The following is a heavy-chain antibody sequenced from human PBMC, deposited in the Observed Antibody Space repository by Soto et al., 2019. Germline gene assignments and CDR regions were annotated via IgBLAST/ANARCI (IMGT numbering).Heavy chain of an antibody. CDR3: ARGGNRYSNVASGVGGFDY. J-gene: IGHJ4*02. V-gene: IGHV4-59*01. CDR2: VYHTGAT. CDR1: GASISSSY. Sequence: SETLSLTCTVSGASISSSYWSWIRQSPERGLEWIAYVYHTGATNYNPSLKSRVTISLDTSKGQFSLNLTSLTTADTAVYFCARGGNRYSNVASGVGGFDYWGQGSLVTSPQ. D-gene: IGHD5-12*01.